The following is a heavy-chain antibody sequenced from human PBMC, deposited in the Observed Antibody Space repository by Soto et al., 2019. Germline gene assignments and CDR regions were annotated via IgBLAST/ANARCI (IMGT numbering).Heavy chain of an antibody. CDR1: VFTFSNYA. CDR2: ISGRGDRT. J-gene: IGHJ5*02. V-gene: IGHV3-23*01. Sequence: RGSLLVSCASSVFTFSNYAMSWVRQAPGKGLDWVSAISGRGDRTYSADSVKGRFTISRDNSKSTVFLHMSNLRADDTAIYYCAKYVVPATMVTNWFDPWGQGTRVTVSS. CDR3: AKYVVPATMVTNWFDP. D-gene: IGHD2-2*01.